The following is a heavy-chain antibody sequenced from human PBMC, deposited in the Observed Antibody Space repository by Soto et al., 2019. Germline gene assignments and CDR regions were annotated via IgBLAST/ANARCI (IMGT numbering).Heavy chain of an antibody. Sequence: QVQLVQSGAEVKKPGSSVKVSCKASGGTFSSYAISWVRQAPGQGLEWMGGIIPIFGTANYAQKFQGRVTITADESTSTAYMELSSLRSEHTAVYYCARDWVDCSSTSCYTHFDYWGQGTLVTVSS. CDR2: IIPIFGTA. D-gene: IGHD2-2*02. V-gene: IGHV1-69*01. J-gene: IGHJ4*02. CDR3: ARDWVDCSSTSCYTHFDY. CDR1: GGTFSSYA.